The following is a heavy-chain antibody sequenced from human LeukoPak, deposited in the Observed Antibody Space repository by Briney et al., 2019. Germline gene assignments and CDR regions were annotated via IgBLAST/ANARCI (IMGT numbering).Heavy chain of an antibody. CDR1: GFTFTNAW. Sequence: GGSLRLSCAASGFTFTNAWMSWVRQAPGKGLEWVGHIKSKTDGGTTDYAAPVKGRFTISRDDSKNTLYLQMNSLKIEDTAVYYCTTDGGGKGFDPWGQGTLVTVS. CDR3: TTDGGGKGFDP. J-gene: IGHJ5*02. D-gene: IGHD3-16*01. CDR2: IKSKTDGGTT. V-gene: IGHV3-15*01.